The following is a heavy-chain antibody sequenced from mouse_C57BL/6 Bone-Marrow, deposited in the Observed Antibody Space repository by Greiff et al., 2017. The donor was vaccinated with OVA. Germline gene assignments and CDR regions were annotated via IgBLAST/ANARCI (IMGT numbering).Heavy chain of an antibody. V-gene: IGHV1-69*01. CDR3: AREDYGSSPFDY. D-gene: IGHD1-1*01. J-gene: IGHJ2*01. Sequence: QVQLQQPGAELVMPGASVKLSCKASGYTFTSYWMHWVKQRPGQGLEWIGEIDPSDSYTNYNQKFKGKSTLPVDKSSSTAYMQLSSLTSEDSAVYYCAREDYGSSPFDYWGQGTTLTVSS. CDR2: IDPSDSYT. CDR1: GYTFTSYW.